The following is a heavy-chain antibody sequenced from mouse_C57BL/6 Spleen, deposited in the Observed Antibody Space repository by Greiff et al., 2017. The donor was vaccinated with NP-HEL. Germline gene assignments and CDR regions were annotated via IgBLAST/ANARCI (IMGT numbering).Heavy chain of an antibody. D-gene: IGHD2-1*01. CDR3: ARGGIYYGNYGNY. V-gene: IGHV1-42*01. CDR2: INPSTGGT. J-gene: IGHJ3*01. Sequence: EVQLQQSGPELVKPGASVKISCKASGYSFTGYYMNWVKQSPEKSLEWIGEINPSTGGTTYNQKFKAKATLTVDKSSSTAYMQLKSLTSEDSAVYYCARGGIYYGNYGNYWGQGTLVTVTA. CDR1: GYSFTGYY.